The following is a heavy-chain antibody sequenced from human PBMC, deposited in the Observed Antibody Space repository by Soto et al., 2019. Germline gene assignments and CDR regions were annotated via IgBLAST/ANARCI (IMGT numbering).Heavy chain of an antibody. J-gene: IGHJ4*02. D-gene: IGHD6-19*01. V-gene: IGHV1-2*02. CDR2: INPNSGGT. CDR1: GYTFTAFY. Sequence: ASVKVSCKASGYTFTAFYIHWVRQAPGQGLEWMGWINPNSGGTNYAQKFQDRVTMTTDTSINTAYMELRRLRYDDTAVYYCARGREIEVAGTVDYWGQGSLVTVAS. CDR3: ARGREIEVAGTVDY.